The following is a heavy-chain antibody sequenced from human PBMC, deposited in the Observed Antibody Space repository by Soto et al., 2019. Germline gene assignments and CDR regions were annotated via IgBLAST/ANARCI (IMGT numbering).Heavy chain of an antibody. CDR3: AKSLTVQVLYNCYP. CDR1: GFTFSNYA. D-gene: IGHD2-2*02. J-gene: IGHJ5*02. CDR2: IARAGDLI. Sequence: QSGGSLRLSCAASGFTFSNYAMVWVRQAPGKGLEWVSAIARAGDLIRYADSVKGRFTISRDNSNNTLYLQMSSLRAEDTAIYFCAKSLTVQVLYNCYPWGPGTQVTVSS. V-gene: IGHV3-23*01.